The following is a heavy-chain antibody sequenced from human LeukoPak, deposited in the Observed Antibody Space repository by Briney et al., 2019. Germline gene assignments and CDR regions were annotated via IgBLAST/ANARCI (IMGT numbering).Heavy chain of an antibody. CDR2: ISAYNGNT. Sequence: GVSVKVSCKASGYTFTSYGISWVRQAPGQGLEWMGWISAYNGNTNYAQKLQGRVTMTTDTSTSTAYMELRSLRSDDTAVYYCARVEIGLRYFDWLLPIDYWGQGTLVTVSS. V-gene: IGHV1-18*04. J-gene: IGHJ4*02. D-gene: IGHD3-9*01. CDR1: GYTFTSYG. CDR3: ARVEIGLRYFDWLLPIDY.